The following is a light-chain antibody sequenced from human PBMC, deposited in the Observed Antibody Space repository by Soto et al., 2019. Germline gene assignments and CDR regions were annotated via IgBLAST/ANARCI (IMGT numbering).Light chain of an antibody. Sequence: EIVLTQSPGTLSLSPGERATLSCRASQTVRSSYLAWYQQKPGQAPRLLIYAASSRATGIPDRFSGRESGTDFTLTISRLEPEDFAVYYCQQYGSSPLTFGGGTKVEI. J-gene: IGKJ4*01. CDR2: AAS. CDR3: QQYGSSPLT. CDR1: QTVRSSY. V-gene: IGKV3-20*01.